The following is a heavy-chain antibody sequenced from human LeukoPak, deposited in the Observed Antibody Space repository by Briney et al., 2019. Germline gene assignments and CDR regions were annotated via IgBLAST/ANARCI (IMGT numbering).Heavy chain of an antibody. Sequence: GGSLRLSCAASGFTFRSYAMHWARQAPGKGLEWVAVITYDGSNEYYADSVKGRFTISRDNSKNTVYLQMNSLRGDDTAVYYCARDHYFDYWGQGTLVTVSS. CDR2: ITYDGSNE. J-gene: IGHJ4*02. CDR3: ARDHYFDY. CDR1: GFTFRSYA. V-gene: IGHV3-30-3*01.